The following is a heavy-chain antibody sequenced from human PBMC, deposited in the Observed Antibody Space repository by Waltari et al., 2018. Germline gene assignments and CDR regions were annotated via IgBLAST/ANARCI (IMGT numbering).Heavy chain of an antibody. CDR1: GYSIGSGHH. CDR2: IDYSAAT. CDR3: AREGYSTSVDF. Sequence: QVRLQESGPGLVKPSETLSLNCVVSGYSIGSGHHWGWIRQPPGKTLEWIGRIDYSAATYYNPSLKSRVTISIDTSKNQFSLRLASLTATDTAIYYCAREGYSTSVDFWGQGALVTVSS. D-gene: IGHD2-8*01. J-gene: IGHJ4*02. V-gene: IGHV4-38-2*02.